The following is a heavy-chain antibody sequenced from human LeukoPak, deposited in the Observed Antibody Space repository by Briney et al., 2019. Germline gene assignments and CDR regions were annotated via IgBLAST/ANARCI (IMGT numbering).Heavy chain of an antibody. CDR1: GGSITSNSRH. V-gene: IGHV4-39*01. D-gene: IGHD3-9*01. Sequence: SETLSLTCTVSGGSITSNSRHWDWIRQAPGKGLEWIGNIYYSGTTSYNPSLQSRVSISVDTSKNQFSLRLSSVTAADAAVYYCARRGDILTDYAFDYWGQGTLVTVSS. J-gene: IGHJ4*02. CDR3: ARRGDILTDYAFDY. CDR2: IYYSGTT.